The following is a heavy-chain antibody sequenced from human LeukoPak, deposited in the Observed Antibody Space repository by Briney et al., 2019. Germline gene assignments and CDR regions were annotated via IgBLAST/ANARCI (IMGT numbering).Heavy chain of an antibody. CDR2: IYTSGST. J-gene: IGHJ6*03. D-gene: IGHD3-22*01. Sequence: PSETLSLTCTVSGGSISSGSYYWSWIRQPAGKGLEWIGRIYTSGSTNYNPSLKSRVTISVDTSKNQFSLKLSSVTAADTAVYYCASLLNYYDSSGYSYYYYMDVWGKGTTVIVSS. CDR3: ASLLNYYDSSGYSYYYYMDV. CDR1: GGSISSGSYY. V-gene: IGHV4-61*02.